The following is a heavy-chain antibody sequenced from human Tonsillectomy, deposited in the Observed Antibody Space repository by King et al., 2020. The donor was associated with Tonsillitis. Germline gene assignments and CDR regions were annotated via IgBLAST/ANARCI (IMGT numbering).Heavy chain of an antibody. J-gene: IGHJ4*02. CDR2: MKSKTDGGTT. CDR1: GFTFSNAW. Sequence: VQLVESGGGLVKPGGSLRLYCAASGFTFSNAWMNWVRQAPGKGLEWVGRMKSKTDGGTTDYAAPVKGRFTISRDDSKNTLYLQMNSRKTEDTAVYYCTTTLGTRGSSWYRDYWGQGTLVTVSS. CDR3: TTTLGTRGSSWYRDY. V-gene: IGHV3-15*07. D-gene: IGHD6-13*01.